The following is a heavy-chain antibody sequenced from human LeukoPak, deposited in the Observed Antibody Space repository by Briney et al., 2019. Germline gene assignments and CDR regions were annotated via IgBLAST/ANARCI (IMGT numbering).Heavy chain of an antibody. CDR2: IYTTGTT. CDR1: GGSISDYY. D-gene: IGHD3-10*01. CDR3: ARGRYGSGTYYNAYFDS. V-gene: IGHV4-4*07. J-gene: IGHJ4*02. Sequence: SETLSLTCSVSGGSISDYYWSWIRQPAEKGLEWIGRIYTTGTTNYNPSLKSRVTMSVDTSENQFSLKLGSVTAADTAVYYCARGRYGSGTYYNAYFDSWGQGTLVTVSS.